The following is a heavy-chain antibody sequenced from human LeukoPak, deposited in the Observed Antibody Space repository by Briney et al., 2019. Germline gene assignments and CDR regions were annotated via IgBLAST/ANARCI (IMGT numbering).Heavy chain of an antibody. V-gene: IGHV4-34*01. J-gene: IGHJ4*02. CDR2: INHSGST. CDR3: ATMVRGVLVYFDY. D-gene: IGHD3-10*01. CDR1: GGSFSGYY. Sequence: SETLSLTCAVYGGSFSGYYWSWIRQPPGKGLEWIGEINHSGSTNYNPSLKSRVTISVDTSKNQFSLKLSPVTAADTAVYYCATMVRGVLVYFDYWGQGTLVTVSS.